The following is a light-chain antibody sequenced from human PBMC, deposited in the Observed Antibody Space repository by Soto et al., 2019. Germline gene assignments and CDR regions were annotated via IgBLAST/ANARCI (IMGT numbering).Light chain of an antibody. J-gene: IGLJ3*02. CDR3: QTWGTGIPWV. Sequence: QPVLTQSPSASASLGASVKLTCTLSSGHSSYAIAWHQQQPEKGPRYLMKLNSDGSHSKGAGIPDRFSGSSSGAERYLTISRLQSEDEADYYCQTWGTGIPWVFGGGTQLTVL. CDR2: LNSDGSH. CDR1: SGHSSYA. V-gene: IGLV4-69*01.